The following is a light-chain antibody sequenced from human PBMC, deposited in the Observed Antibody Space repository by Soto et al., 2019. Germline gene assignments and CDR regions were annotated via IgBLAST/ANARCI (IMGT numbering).Light chain of an antibody. CDR1: QSVSSY. CDR2: DAS. J-gene: IGKJ1*01. V-gene: IGKV3-11*01. CDR3: QQRSNWPRT. Sequence: EIVLPQSPATLSLSPGERATLSCRASQSVSSYLAWYQQKPGQAHRLLIYDASNRATGIPARFSGSGSGTDFTLTISSLEPEEFAVYYCQQRSNWPRTVGQGTKVDIK.